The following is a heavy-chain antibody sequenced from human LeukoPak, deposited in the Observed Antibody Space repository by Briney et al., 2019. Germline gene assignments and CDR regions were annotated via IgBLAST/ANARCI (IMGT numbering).Heavy chain of an antibody. J-gene: IGHJ5*02. Sequence: ASVTVSCTASGYTFTSYYMHWVRQAPGQGLEWMGIINPSGGSTSYAQNFQGRVTMTRDTSTSTAYMELSSLRSEDTAVYYCARDGLAAATFHWFDPWGQGTLVTVSS. CDR3: ARDGLAAATFHWFDP. V-gene: IGHV1-46*01. CDR2: INPSGGST. CDR1: GYTFTSYY. D-gene: IGHD6-25*01.